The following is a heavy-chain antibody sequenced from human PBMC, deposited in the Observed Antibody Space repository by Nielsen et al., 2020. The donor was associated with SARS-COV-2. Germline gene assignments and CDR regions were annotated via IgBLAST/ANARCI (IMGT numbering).Heavy chain of an antibody. CDR3: ARLSGSPDY. V-gene: IGHV4-39*01. J-gene: IGHJ4*02. Sequence: SETLSLTCAVSGGSISSSNWWSWVRQPPGKGLEWIGSIYYSGSTYYNPSLKSRVTISVDTSKNQFSLKLSSVTAADTAVYYCARLSGSPDYWGQGTLVTVSS. CDR2: IYYSGST. D-gene: IGHD1-26*01. CDR1: GGSISSSNW.